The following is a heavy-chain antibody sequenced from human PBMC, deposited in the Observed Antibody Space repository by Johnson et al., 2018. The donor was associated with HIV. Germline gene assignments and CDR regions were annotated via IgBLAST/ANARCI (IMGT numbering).Heavy chain of an antibody. Sequence: VQLVESGGGLVQPGTSLRLSCVASGFTFSNYAMTWVRQAPGEGLEWVADITASGGTIYYADSVKGRFTSSRDNAKKALYLQMNSLRAEDTAVYYCAREGDDLDAFDIWGQGTMVTVSS. CDR3: AREGDDLDAFDI. J-gene: IGHJ3*02. CDR1: GFTFSNYA. CDR2: ITASGGTI. V-gene: IGHV3-48*04.